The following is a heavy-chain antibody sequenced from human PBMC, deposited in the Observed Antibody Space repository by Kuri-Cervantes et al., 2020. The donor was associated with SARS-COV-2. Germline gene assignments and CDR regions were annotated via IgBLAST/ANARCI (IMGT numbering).Heavy chain of an antibody. CDR1: GFTFSSYS. J-gene: IGHJ4*02. CDR3: AKTTVVTFPFDY. Sequence: GGSLRLSCAASGFTFSSYSMNWVRQAPGKGLEWVSSISSSSSYIYYADSVKGRFTISRDNAKNSLYLQMNSLRAEDTAVYYCAKTTVVTFPFDYWGQGTLVTGSS. CDR2: ISSSSSYI. V-gene: IGHV3-21*01. D-gene: IGHD4-23*01.